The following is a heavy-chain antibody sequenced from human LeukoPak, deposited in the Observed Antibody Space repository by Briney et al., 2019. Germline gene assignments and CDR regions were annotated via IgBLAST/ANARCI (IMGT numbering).Heavy chain of an antibody. J-gene: IGHJ4*02. Sequence: GGSLRLSCAASGFTFSSNGMSWVRQAPGKGLEWVSGIGGSGGSRFYTDSVKGRFTISRDNSKNTLYLQMNSLRAEDTAVYYCAKLREWELPDLFDYWGQGTLVTVSS. CDR3: AKLREWELPDLFDY. CDR1: GFTFSSNG. CDR2: IGGSGGSR. D-gene: IGHD1-26*01. V-gene: IGHV3-23*01.